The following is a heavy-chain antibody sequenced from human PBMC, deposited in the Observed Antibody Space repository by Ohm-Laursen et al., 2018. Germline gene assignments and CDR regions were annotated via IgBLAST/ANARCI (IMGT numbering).Heavy chain of an antibody. CDR2: INTGGGST. CDR3: ARGQPIDF. J-gene: IGHJ4*02. CDR1: GYTFTNYY. Sequence: EATVKISCKASGYTFTNYYMHWVRQAPGQGLEWMGIINTGGGSTSHAQKFQGRLTMTRDTSTSTVYMELSSLRSEDTAMYYCARGQPIDFWGQGTLVTVSS. V-gene: IGHV1-46*01.